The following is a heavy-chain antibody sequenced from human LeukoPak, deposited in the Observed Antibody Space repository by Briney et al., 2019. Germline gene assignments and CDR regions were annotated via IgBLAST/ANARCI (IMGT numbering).Heavy chain of an antibody. CDR1: GGSISSYY. J-gene: IGHJ4*02. CDR2: IYTSGNT. Sequence: SETLSLTCTVSGGSISSYYWSWIRQPPGKGLEWIGYIYTSGNTNYNPSLESRVSISVDMSRTQFSLRLSSVTAADTAVYYCARCKSIVEKFDYWGQGTLVTVSS. CDR3: ARCKSIVEKFDY. D-gene: IGHD6-6*01. V-gene: IGHV4-4*09.